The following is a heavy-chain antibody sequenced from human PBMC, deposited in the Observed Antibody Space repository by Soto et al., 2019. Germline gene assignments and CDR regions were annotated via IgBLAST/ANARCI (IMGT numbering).Heavy chain of an antibody. D-gene: IGHD3-3*01. CDR2: ISYDGSNK. J-gene: IGHJ6*02. CDR3: AKGPTIFGVEKFYYYYGMDV. V-gene: IGHV3-30*18. CDR1: GGSISSYY. Sequence: LSLTCTVSGGSISSYYWSWIRQPPGKGLEWVAVISYDGSNKYYADSVKGRFTISRDNSKNTLYLQMNSLRAEDTAVYYCAKGPTIFGVEKFYYYYGMDVWGQGTTVTVSS.